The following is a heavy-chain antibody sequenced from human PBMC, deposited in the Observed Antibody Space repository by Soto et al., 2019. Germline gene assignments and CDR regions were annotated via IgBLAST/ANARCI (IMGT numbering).Heavy chain of an antibody. CDR3: ARDSLPVVVPANSDY. D-gene: IGHD2-2*01. CDR1: GFTFSSYS. Sequence: PGGSLRLSCAASGFTFSSYSMNWVRQAPGKGLEWVSSISSSSSYIYYADSVKGRFTISRDNAKNSLYLQMNSLRAEDTAVYYCARDSLPVVVPANSDYWGQGTLVTVSS. CDR2: ISSSSSYI. J-gene: IGHJ4*02. V-gene: IGHV3-21*01.